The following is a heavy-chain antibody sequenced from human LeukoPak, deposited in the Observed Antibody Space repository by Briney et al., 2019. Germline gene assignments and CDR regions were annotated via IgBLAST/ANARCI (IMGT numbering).Heavy chain of an antibody. J-gene: IGHJ5*02. CDR2: LYYSGST. CDR3: ARQGGSPDWFDP. V-gene: IGHV4-39*01. CDR1: GGSISSSAYY. Sequence: SETLSLTCTVSGGSISSSAYYWGWIRRPPGKGLEWIGSLYYSGSTYYNPSLKSRVTISVDTSKKQFSLKLTSVTAADTAVYYCARQGGSPDWFDPWGQGTLVTVSS. D-gene: IGHD1-26*01.